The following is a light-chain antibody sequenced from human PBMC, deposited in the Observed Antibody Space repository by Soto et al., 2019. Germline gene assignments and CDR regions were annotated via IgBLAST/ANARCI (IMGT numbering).Light chain of an antibody. J-gene: IGKJ1*01. CDR2: GAS. CDR3: QQYNAWPGT. V-gene: IGKV3-15*01. CDR1: QTISNN. Sequence: EIVMTRSPATLSVSPGERATLSCRASQTISNNLAWYQQKPDQAPRLLIYGASTRATNIPARFSGSGSGTQFTLTISSLQSEDFGTYYCQQYNAWPGTFGQGTKVEIK.